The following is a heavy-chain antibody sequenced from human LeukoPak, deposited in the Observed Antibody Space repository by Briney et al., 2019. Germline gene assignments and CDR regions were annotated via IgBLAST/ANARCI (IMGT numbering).Heavy chain of an antibody. V-gene: IGHV1-8*03. D-gene: IGHD1/OR15-1a*01. CDR2: VSPTSGNT. CDR1: GYTFTNYD. Sequence: ASVKVSCKASGYTFTNYDINWVRQATGQGLAWMGWVSPTSGNTGYDQNFQGRIIITKNTSISTVYMELSSLRSEDTAVYYCARGRYHWYKGGYYYMDVWGKGTTVTVSS. CDR3: ARGRYHWYKGGYYYMDV. J-gene: IGHJ6*03.